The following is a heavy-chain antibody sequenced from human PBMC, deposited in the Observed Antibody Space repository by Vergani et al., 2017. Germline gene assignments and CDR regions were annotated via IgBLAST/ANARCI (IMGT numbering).Heavy chain of an antibody. D-gene: IGHD3-10*01. CDR2: IYPGDSDT. J-gene: IGHJ4*02. V-gene: IGHV5-51*01. Sequence: EVQLVQSGAEVKKPGESLKISCKGSGYSFTSYWIGWVRQMPGKGLEWMGIIYPGDSDTRYSPSFQGQVTISADKSISTAYLQWSSLKASDTAMYYCARRADYGSWSYYPDLDDYWGQGTLVTVSS. CDR1: GYSFTSYW. CDR3: ARRADYGSWSYYPDLDDY.